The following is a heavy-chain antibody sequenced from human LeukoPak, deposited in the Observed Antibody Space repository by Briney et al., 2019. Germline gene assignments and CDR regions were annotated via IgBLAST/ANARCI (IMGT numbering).Heavy chain of an antibody. CDR3: ARAGDGYCSGGSCYPDY. Sequence: PGGSLRLSCAASGFTFSSYSMNWVRQAPGKGLEWVSSISSSSSYIYYADSVKGRFTISRDNAKNSLYLQMNSLRAEDTAVYYCARAGDGYCSGGSCYPDYWGQGTLVTVSS. V-gene: IGHV3-21*01. D-gene: IGHD2-15*01. CDR2: ISSSSSYI. J-gene: IGHJ4*02. CDR1: GFTFSSYS.